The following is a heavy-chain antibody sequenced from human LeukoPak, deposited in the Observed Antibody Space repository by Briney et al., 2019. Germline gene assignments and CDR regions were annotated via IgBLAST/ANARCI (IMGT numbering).Heavy chain of an antibody. CDR3: ARDRRVEPLPEY. CDR1: GFTFSSYA. D-gene: IGHD1-1*01. Sequence: GGSLRLSCAASGFTFSSYAMNWVRQAPGKGLEWISSISSVSTYIYYADSVRGRFTISRDNARNSLYLQLNSLRAEDTAVYYCARDRRVEPLPEYWGQGTLVTVSS. V-gene: IGHV3-21*06. J-gene: IGHJ4*02. CDR2: ISSVSTYI.